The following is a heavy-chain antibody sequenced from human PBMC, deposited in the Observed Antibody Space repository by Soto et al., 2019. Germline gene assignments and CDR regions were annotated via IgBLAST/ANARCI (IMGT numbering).Heavy chain of an antibody. V-gene: IGHV4-34*02. Sequence: QDQLQQWGAGLLKPSETLSLTCAVNGGSFSDYTWSWIRQPPGKRLEWIGEINISGGTNYNPSLKSRVTISVDTSKNEFSLKLTSVTAADTAVYYCARGVATIRDWGLGTLVTVSS. CDR3: ARGVATIRD. J-gene: IGHJ4*02. CDR2: INISGGT. D-gene: IGHD5-12*01. CDR1: GGSFSDYT.